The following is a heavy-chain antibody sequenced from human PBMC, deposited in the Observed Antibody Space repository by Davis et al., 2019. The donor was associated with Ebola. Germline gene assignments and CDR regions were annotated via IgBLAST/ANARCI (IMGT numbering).Heavy chain of an antibody. V-gene: IGHV4-59*11. CDR3: ARRIDY. Sequence: MPSETLSLTCTVSGGSISSHYWSWIRQSPGKGLEWIGYMYYSGSTNYNPSLKSRVTISVDTSKNQFSLKLSSVTAADTAVYYCARRIDYWGQGTLVTVSS. CDR1: GGSISSHY. CDR2: MYYSGST. J-gene: IGHJ4*02.